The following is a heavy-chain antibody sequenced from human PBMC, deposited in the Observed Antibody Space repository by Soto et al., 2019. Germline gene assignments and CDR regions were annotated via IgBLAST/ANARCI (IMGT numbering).Heavy chain of an antibody. CDR3: AKGRIDDFWSGYYRGFDY. CDR1: GFTFDDYA. Sequence: EVQLVESGGGLVQPGRSLRLSCAASGFTFDDYAMHWVRQAPGKGLEWVSGISWNSGSIGYADSVKGRFTISRDNAKNSLYLQMNSLRADDTALYYCAKGRIDDFWSGYYRGFDYWGQGTLVTVSS. D-gene: IGHD3-3*01. J-gene: IGHJ4*02. V-gene: IGHV3-9*01. CDR2: ISWNSGSI.